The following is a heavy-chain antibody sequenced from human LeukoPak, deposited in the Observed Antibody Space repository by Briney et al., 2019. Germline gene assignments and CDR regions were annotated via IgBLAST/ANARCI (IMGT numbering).Heavy chain of an antibody. J-gene: IGHJ4*02. V-gene: IGHV1-46*01. D-gene: IGHD3-16*01. CDR3: ARGGDYVWSSKGSVHGYFDY. Sequence: ASVKVSCKASGYTFTSYYLHWVRQAPGQGLEWMGIINPSDGSTGYAQKFQGRVTMTRDTSTSTVYMELSSLRSEDTAVYYCARGGDYVWSSKGSVHGYFDYWGQGTLVTVSS. CDR2: INPSDGST. CDR1: GYTFTSYY.